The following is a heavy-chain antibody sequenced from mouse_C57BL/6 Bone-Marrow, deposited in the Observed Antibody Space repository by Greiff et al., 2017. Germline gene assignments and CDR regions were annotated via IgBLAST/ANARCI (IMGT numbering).Heavy chain of an antibody. CDR3: ARSVYYGNYEGY. Sequence: VQLQQSGAELARPGASVKLSCKASGYTFTSYGISWVKQRTGQGLEWIGEIYPRSGNTYYNEKFKGKATLTADKSSSTAYMELRSLTSEDSAVYFCARSVYYGNYEGYWGQGTTLTVSS. V-gene: IGHV1-81*01. D-gene: IGHD2-1*01. CDR2: IYPRSGNT. J-gene: IGHJ2*01. CDR1: GYTFTSYG.